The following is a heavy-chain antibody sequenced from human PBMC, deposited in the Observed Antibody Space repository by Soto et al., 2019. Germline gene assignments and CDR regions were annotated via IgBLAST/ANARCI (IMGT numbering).Heavy chain of an antibody. V-gene: IGHV4-30-4*01. CDR1: GGSFSSGDYY. J-gene: IGHJ4*02. CDR2: IYYSGST. D-gene: IGHD3-22*01. Sequence: QVQLQESGPELGKPSQTLSPPATFSGGSFSSGDYYGSGIRQPQGKGLEWIGSIYYSGSTYYNPSLKSRVTISVDTSKNQFSLKLSSVTAADTAVYYCAREGAQDYYDSSGYPETRVDYWGQGTLVTVSS. CDR3: AREGAQDYYDSSGYPETRVDY.